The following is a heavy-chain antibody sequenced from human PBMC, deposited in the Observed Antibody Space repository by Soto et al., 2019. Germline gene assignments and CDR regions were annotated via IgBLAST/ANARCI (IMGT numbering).Heavy chain of an antibody. CDR2: IYHSGST. D-gene: IGHD3-10*01. J-gene: IGHJ6*02. CDR3: ARDGPMVLPYYYYGMDV. CDR1: GYSISSGYY. Sequence: SETLSLTCAVSGYSISSGYYWGWIRQPPGKGLEWIGSIYHSGSTYYNPSLKSRVTMSVDTSKNQFSLKLSSVTAADTAVYYCARDGPMVLPYYYYGMDVWGQGTTVTVSS. V-gene: IGHV4-38-2*02.